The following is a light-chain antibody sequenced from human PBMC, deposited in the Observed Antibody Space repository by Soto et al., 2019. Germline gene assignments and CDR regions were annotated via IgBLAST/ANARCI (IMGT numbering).Light chain of an antibody. CDR2: DVS. CDR1: SSDVGGYNY. Sequence: QSVLTQPRSVSGSPGQSVTISCTGTSSDVGGYNYVSWYQQHPGKAPELMIYDVSKRPSGVPDRFSGSKSGNTASLTISGLQAEDEADYYCCSYAGSYVVFGGGTKVTVL. J-gene: IGLJ2*01. V-gene: IGLV2-11*01. CDR3: CSYAGSYVV.